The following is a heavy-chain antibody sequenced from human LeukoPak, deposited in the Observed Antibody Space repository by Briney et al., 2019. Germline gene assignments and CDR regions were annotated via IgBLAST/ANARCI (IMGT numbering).Heavy chain of an antibody. V-gene: IGHV1-2*02. D-gene: IGHD5-18*01. CDR2: ISPDSGAT. J-gene: IGHJ4*02. Sequence: GASVKVSCKASVYTFTGHFVHWVRQAPGQGLEWMGWISPDSGATKYAERFQGRVTMTRDTSISTAYMELTGLRSDDTAVYYCARPEYKYGYLLDYWGQGTLVTVSS. CDR1: VYTFTGHF. CDR3: ARPEYKYGYLLDY.